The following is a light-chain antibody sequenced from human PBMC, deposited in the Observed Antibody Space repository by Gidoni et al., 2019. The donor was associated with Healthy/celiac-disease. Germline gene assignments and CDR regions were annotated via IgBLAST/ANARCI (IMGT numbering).Light chain of an antibody. J-gene: IGKJ2*01. CDR1: QSISSY. CDR3: QQSYSTLRYT. Sequence: DIQMTQSPSSLSASVGDRVTITCRASQSISSYLNWYQQKPGKAPKLLIYAASSLQSGVTSRVSGSGSGTDFTLTISSLQPEDFATYYCQQSYSTLRYTFXQXTKLEIK. V-gene: IGKV1-39*01. CDR2: AAS.